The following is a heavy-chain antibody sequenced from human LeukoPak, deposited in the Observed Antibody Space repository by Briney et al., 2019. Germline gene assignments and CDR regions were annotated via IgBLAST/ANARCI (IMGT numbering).Heavy chain of an antibody. CDR3: ARDRDSSGWAPFGAFDI. D-gene: IGHD6-19*01. CDR2: INPSGGST. Sequence: GASVKVSCKASGYTFTSYYMHWVRQAPGQGLEWMGIINPSGGSTSYAQKFQGRVTMTRDTSISTAYMELSRLRSDDTAVYYCARDRDSSGWAPFGAFDIWGQGTMVTVSS. CDR1: GYTFTSYY. J-gene: IGHJ3*02. V-gene: IGHV1-46*01.